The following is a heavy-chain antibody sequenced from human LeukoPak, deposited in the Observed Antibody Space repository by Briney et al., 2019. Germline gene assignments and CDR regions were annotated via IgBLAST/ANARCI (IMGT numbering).Heavy chain of an antibody. V-gene: IGHV1-8*01. D-gene: IGHD4-23*01. CDR1: VYTFTTCD. Sequence: ASVKVSCKASVYTFTTCDINWVRQATGQGLEWMGWMNPNSGNTGYGQSFQGRITMTRENSIGTAYMELNNLTSEDTAMYYCTRGSGGLLDNWGQGTLVIVSS. CDR2: MNPNSGNT. CDR3: TRGSGGLLDN. J-gene: IGHJ4*02.